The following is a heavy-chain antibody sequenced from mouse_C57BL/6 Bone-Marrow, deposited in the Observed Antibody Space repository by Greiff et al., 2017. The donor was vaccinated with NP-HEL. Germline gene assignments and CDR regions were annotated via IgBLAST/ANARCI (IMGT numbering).Heavy chain of an antibody. CDR1: GYTFTSYW. CDR2: IAPNSGGT. D-gene: IGHD1-1*01. V-gene: IGHV1-72*01. CDR3: ARVDYYGSSSRRYAMDY. J-gene: IGHJ4*01. Sequence: VQLQQPGAELVKPGASVKLSCKASGYTFTSYWMHWVKQRPGRGLEWIGRIAPNSGGTKYNEKFKSKATLTVDQPSSTAYMQLSSLTSEDSAVYYCARVDYYGSSSRRYAMDYWGQGTSVTVSS.